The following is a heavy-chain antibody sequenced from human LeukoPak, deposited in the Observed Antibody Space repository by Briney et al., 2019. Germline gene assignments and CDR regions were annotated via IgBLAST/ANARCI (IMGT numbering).Heavy chain of an antibody. CDR3: ARIVGVAVAGATIGYYFDY. CDR1: GFTVSSNY. CDR2: IYSGGST. V-gene: IGHV3-66*01. Sequence: GGSLRLSCAASGFTVSSNYMSWVRQAPGKGLEWVSVIYSGGSTYYADSVKGRFTISRDNSKNTLYLQMNSLRAEDTAVYYCARIVGVAVAGATIGYYFDYWGQGTLVTVSS. D-gene: IGHD6-19*01. J-gene: IGHJ4*02.